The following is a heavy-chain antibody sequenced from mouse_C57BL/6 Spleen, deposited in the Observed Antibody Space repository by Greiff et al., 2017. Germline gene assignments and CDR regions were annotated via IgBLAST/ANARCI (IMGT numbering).Heavy chain of an antibody. D-gene: IGHD1-1*01. J-gene: IGHJ2*01. V-gene: IGHV1-53*01. CDR3: ASSFVTTIVDYFDF. CDR1: GYTFTSYW. Sequence: QVQLKQPGTELVKPGASVKLSCKASGYTFTSYWMHWVKQRPGQGLEWIGNINPSNGGTNYNEKFKSKATLTVDKSSSTAYMQLSSLTSEDSAVYYCASSFVTTIVDYFDFWGQGTTLTVSS. CDR2: INPSNGGT.